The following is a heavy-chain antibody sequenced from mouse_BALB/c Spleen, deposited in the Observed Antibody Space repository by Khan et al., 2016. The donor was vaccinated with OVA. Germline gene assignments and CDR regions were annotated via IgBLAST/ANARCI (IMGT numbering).Heavy chain of an antibody. CDR3: ERTKGASTNN. CDR1: GYSITSDYA. J-gene: IGHJ2*01. Sequence: VQLKESGPGLVKPSQSLSLTCAVTGYSITSDYAWNWLRQFPGNKLEWMSHISYSGSTNYNPSLKSRISITRDTSKNKFFLQLNSVTTEATATSNYERTKGASTNNWGQGTTLTVSS. CDR2: ISYSGST. V-gene: IGHV3-2*02. D-gene: IGHD1-3*01.